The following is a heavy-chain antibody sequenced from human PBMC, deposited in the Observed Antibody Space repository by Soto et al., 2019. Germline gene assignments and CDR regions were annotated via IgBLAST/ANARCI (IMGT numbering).Heavy chain of an antibody. CDR1: GYTFASKY. Sequence: ASVKVSCKASGYTFASKYMHWLRHAHGQGLEWIGIINTSGGSTRYAQKLQGRVTMTRDPSTSTINMELSSLRSEDTAVYYCVSIAVAVTTFWGQGSLVTVSS. D-gene: IGHD6-13*01. J-gene: IGHJ4*02. V-gene: IGHV1-46*03. CDR2: INTSGGST. CDR3: VSIAVAVTTF.